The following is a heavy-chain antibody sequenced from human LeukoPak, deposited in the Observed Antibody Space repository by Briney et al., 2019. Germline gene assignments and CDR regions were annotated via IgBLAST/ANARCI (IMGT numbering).Heavy chain of an antibody. CDR1: GGTFSSYA. V-gene: IGHV1-69*05. J-gene: IGHJ5*02. D-gene: IGHD4-17*01. Sequence: ASVKVSCKASGGTFSSYAISWVRQAPGQGPEWMGRIIPIFGTANYAQKFQGRVTITTDESTSTAYMELSSLRSEDTAVYYCARDKATVTPEGAWFDPWGQGTLVTVSS. CDR2: IIPIFGTA. CDR3: ARDKATVTPEGAWFDP.